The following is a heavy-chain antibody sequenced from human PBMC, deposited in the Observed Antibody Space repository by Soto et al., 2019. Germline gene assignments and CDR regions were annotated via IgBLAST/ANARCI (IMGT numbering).Heavy chain of an antibody. D-gene: IGHD3-22*01. J-gene: IGHJ4*02. CDR1: GFSFSNYA. CDR3: AKRDGYYLDF. V-gene: IGHV3-23*01. Sequence: PGGSLRLSCGVSGFSFSNYAMXWVRQAPGKGLEWVSAISGSGAGTYYADSVKGRFTISRDNSKNTLYLQMSSLRVEDTAVYYCAKRDGYYLDFWGPGTLVTVS. CDR2: ISGSGAGT.